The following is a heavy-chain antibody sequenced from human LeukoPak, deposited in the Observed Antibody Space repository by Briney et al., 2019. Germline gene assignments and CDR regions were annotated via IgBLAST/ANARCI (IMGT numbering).Heavy chain of an antibody. CDR1: GGTFSSYA. CDR3: ARENSGWHYFDY. CDR2: IIPIFGTA. D-gene: IGHD6-19*01. J-gene: IGHJ4*02. Sequence: SVKVSCKASGGTFSSYAISWVRQAPGQGLEWMGGIIPIFGTANYAQKFQGRVTITADESTSTAYMELSSLRSEDTAVYYCARENSGWHYFDYWGQGTLVTVSS. V-gene: IGHV1-69*13.